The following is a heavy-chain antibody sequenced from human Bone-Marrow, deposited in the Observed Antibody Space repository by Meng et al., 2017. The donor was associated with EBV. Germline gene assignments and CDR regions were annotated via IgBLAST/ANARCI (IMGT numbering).Heavy chain of an antibody. D-gene: IGHD6-13*01. CDR1: GGYFSGYY. Sequence: QVQLQQWGAGLLKPSETLSLSCAVYGGYFSGYYWSWIRQPPGKGLEWIGEINHSGSTNYNPSLKSRVTISVDTSKNQFSLKLSSVTAADTAVYYCARVGDSSIISVEFDYWGQGTLVTVAS. CDR3: ARVGDSSIISVEFDY. CDR2: INHSGST. V-gene: IGHV4-34*01. J-gene: IGHJ4*02.